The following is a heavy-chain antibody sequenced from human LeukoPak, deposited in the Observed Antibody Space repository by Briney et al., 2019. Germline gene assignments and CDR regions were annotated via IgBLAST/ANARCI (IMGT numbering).Heavy chain of an antibody. CDR2: IYHSGST. J-gene: IGHJ4*02. CDR3: AADKEAAAGLDY. D-gene: IGHD6-13*01. CDR1: GGSISSGGYY. V-gene: IGHV4-30-2*01. Sequence: SQTLSLTCTVSGGSISSGGYYWSWIRQPPGKGLEWIGYIYHSGSTYYNPSLKSRVTISVDRSKNQFSLKLSSVTAADTAVYYCAADKEAAAGLDYWGLGMLVTVSS.